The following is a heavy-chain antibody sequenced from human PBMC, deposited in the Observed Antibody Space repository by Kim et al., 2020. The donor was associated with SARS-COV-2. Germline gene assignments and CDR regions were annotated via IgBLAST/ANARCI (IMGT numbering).Heavy chain of an antibody. J-gene: IGHJ4*02. Sequence: SETLSLTCTVSGGSISSSSYYWGWIRQPPGKRLEWIGSIYYSGPTYYNPSLKSRVTISVDTSKNQFSLKLGSVTAADTAVYYCARLFGGTGKYYFEYWGQGTLVTVSS. CDR1: GGSISSSSYY. D-gene: IGHD3-16*01. CDR2: IYYSGPT. CDR3: ARLFGGTGKYYFEY. V-gene: IGHV4-39*01.